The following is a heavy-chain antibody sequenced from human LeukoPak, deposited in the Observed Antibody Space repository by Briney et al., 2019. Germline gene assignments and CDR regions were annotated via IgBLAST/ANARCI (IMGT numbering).Heavy chain of an antibody. V-gene: IGHV3-7*01. CDR3: ARGVIIRGRLDP. D-gene: IGHD3-16*02. CDR1: GFTFRNYW. J-gene: IGHJ5*02. Sequence: GGSLRLSCAASGFTFRNYWMRWVRQAPGKGLEWVAHIKEDGSDKYYVESVKGRFTISRDNAKDSLYLQMSSLRAEDTAVYYCARGVIIRGRLDPWGGGTLVTVSS. CDR2: IKEDGSDK.